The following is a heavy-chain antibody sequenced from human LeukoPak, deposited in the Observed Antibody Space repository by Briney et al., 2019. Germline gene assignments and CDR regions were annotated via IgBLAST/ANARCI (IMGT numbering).Heavy chain of an antibody. CDR2: ISSSSSYI. CDR1: GFTFSSYS. Sequence: PGGSLRLSCAASGFTFSSYSMNWVRQAPGKGLEWVSSISSSSSYIYYADSVKGRFTISRDNAKNSLYLQMNSLRAEDTAVYYCATWGPYVRNFDYWGQGTLVTVSS. J-gene: IGHJ4*02. D-gene: IGHD3-16*01. CDR3: ATWGPYVRNFDY. V-gene: IGHV3-21*01.